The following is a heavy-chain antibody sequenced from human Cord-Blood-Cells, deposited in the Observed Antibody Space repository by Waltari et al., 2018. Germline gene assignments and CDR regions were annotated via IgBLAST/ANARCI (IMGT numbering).Heavy chain of an antibody. CDR2: IYYSGSP. D-gene: IGHD1-26*01. Sequence: QLQLQESGPGLVKPSETLSLTCTVSGGSISSSSYYWGWIRQPPGKGLEWIGSIYYSGSPYHHPSLKCRHTISVDTSKNQFSLKLSSVTAADTAVYYCARQYSGSSHDAFDIWGQGTMVTVSS. CDR1: GGSISSSSYY. V-gene: IGHV4-39*01. J-gene: IGHJ3*02. CDR3: ARQYSGSSHDAFDI.